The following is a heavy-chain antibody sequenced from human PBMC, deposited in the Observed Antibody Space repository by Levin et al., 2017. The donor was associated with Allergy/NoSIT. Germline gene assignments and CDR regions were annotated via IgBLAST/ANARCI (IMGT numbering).Heavy chain of an antibody. J-gene: IGHJ4*02. D-gene: IGHD6-19*01. V-gene: IGHV2-70*04. Sequence: QTLSLPCTFSGFSLRMSGMRVRWIRQPPGKALEWLARIDWDDDKFYSTSLKTRLTISKDTSKNQVVLTMTNMDPVDTATYYCARMDSSGRHYFDYWGQGTLVTVSS. CDR3: ARMDSSGRHYFDY. CDR1: GFSLRMSGMR. CDR2: IDWDDDK.